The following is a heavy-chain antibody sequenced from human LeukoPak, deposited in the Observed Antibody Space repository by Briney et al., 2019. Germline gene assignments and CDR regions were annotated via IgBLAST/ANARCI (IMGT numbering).Heavy chain of an antibody. V-gene: IGHV1-2*06. Sequence: ASVKVSCKASGYTFTGYYMHWVRQAPGQGLEWMGRINPNSGGTDYAQKFPGRVTMTRDTSVSTAYMELSRLRSDDTAVYYCARGGSSWYYFDYWGQGTLVTVSS. CDR3: ARGGSSWYYFDY. D-gene: IGHD6-13*01. CDR1: GYTFTGYY. J-gene: IGHJ4*02. CDR2: INPNSGGT.